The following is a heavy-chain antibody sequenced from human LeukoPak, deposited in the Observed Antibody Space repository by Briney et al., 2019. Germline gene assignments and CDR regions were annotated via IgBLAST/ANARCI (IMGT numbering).Heavy chain of an antibody. J-gene: IGHJ3*02. D-gene: IGHD3-22*01. Sequence: PGGSLRLSCAASGFTFSSYWMHWVRQAPGKGLVWVSRINSDGSSTSYADSVKGRFTIYRDTAKNTLYLQMNSLRAEDTAVYYCARYQDSSGYYYDDAFDIWGQGTMVTVSS. CDR2: INSDGSST. CDR1: GFTFSSYW. V-gene: IGHV3-74*01. CDR3: ARYQDSSGYYYDDAFDI.